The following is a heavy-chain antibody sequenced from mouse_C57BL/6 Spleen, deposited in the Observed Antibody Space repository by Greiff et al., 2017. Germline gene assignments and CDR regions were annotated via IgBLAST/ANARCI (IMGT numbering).Heavy chain of an antibody. CDR1: GFTFSSYA. CDR3: ARDRLGRNYFDY. CDR2: ISDGGSYT. V-gene: IGHV5-4*01. D-gene: IGHD4-1*01. J-gene: IGHJ2*01. Sequence: EVQLQESGGGLVKPGGSLKLSCAASGFTFSSYAMSWVRQTPEKRLEWVATISDGGSYTYYPDNVKGRFTISRDNAKNNLYLQMSHLKSEDTAMYYCARDRLGRNYFDYWGQGTTLTVSS.